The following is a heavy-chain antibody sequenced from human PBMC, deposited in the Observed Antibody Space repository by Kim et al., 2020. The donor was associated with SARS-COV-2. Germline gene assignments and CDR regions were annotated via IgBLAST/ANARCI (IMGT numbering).Heavy chain of an antibody. CDR3: ARRDGFAGSYYLYDY. CDR1: GYRFTSYW. J-gene: IGHJ4*02. D-gene: IGHD1-26*01. CDR2: IYPGDSDT. V-gene: IGHV5-51*01. Sequence: GESLKISCKGSGYRFTSYWIGWVRQMPGKGLEWMGIIYPGDSDTRYSPSFQGKVTMSADKSISTAYLKWSSLKASDTAMHYCARRDGFAGSYYLYDYWGQ.